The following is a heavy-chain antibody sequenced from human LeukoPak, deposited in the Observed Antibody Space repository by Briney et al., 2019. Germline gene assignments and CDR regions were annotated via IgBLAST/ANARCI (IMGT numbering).Heavy chain of an antibody. CDR1: GFTFSSYG. CDR2: ICYDGSNK. Sequence: PGGSLRLSCAASGFTFSSYGMHWVRQAPGKGLEWVAVICYDGSNKYYADSVEGRFTISRDNSKNTLYLQMNSLRAEDTAVYYCARDPPYYYDSSGYYQGYFDYWGQGTLVTVSS. J-gene: IGHJ4*02. CDR3: ARDPPYYYDSSGYYQGYFDY. V-gene: IGHV3-33*01. D-gene: IGHD3-22*01.